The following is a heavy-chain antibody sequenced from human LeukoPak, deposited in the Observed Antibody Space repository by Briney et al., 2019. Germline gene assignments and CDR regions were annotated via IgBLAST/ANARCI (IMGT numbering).Heavy chain of an antibody. V-gene: IGHV3-7*01. D-gene: IGHD1-1*01. CDR1: GFTFNTYW. J-gene: IGHJ4*02. Sequence: GGSLRLSCAASGFTFNTYWMTWVRQAPGKGLEWVANIKQDGSEKNYVDSVKGRFTISRDNAKNSLFLQMNSLRVEDMAVYYCARDGYNWNDLDYWGQGTLVTVSS. CDR3: ARDGYNWNDLDY. CDR2: IKQDGSEK.